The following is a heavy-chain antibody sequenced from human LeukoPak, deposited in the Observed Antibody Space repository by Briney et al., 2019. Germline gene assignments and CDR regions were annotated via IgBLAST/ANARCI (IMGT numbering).Heavy chain of an antibody. D-gene: IGHD3-16*01. V-gene: IGHV1-46*03. Sequence: ASVKVSCKASAFTFTSYFMHWVRLAPGQGLEWMGIINPRGGSTTYAQKFQGRVTMTRDTSTSTVYMELTSLRSEDTAVYFCAREPGGDYGSDYWGQGTLVTVSS. CDR3: AREPGGDYGSDY. J-gene: IGHJ4*02. CDR1: AFTFTSYF. CDR2: INPRGGST.